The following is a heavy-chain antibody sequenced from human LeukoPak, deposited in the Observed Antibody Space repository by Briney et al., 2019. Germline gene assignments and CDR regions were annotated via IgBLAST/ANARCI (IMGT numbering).Heavy chain of an antibody. Sequence: GGSLRLSCAASGFTVSSNYMSWVRQAPGKGLEWVSLIYSGGFTYYADSVKGRFTISRDNSKNTLYLQMNSLRDEDTAVYYCARDRDGSVAGWFDPWGQGTLVTVSS. CDR3: ARDRDGSVAGWFDP. D-gene: IGHD3-10*01. CDR1: GFTVSSNY. CDR2: IYSGGFT. V-gene: IGHV3-53*01. J-gene: IGHJ5*02.